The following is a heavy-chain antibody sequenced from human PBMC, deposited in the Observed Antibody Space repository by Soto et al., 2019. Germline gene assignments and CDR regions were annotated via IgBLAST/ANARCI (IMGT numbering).Heavy chain of an antibody. CDR2: ISAYDGNT. D-gene: IGHD2-8*01. CDR1: CYPFTNHF. J-gene: IGHJ6*02. V-gene: IGHV1-18*01. CDR3: AKNGQPPYYYYGLDV. Sequence: APVKVSFKGSCYPFTNHFIDLGRQGPGQGLEWLGWISAYDGNTKYAQILQGRVSLTTDTSTNTAYMELRSLRSDDTAIYYCAKNGQPPYYYYGLDVWGQGTKVTVSS.